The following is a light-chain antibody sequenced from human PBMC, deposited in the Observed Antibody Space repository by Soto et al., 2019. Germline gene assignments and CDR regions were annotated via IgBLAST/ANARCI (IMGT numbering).Light chain of an antibody. CDR2: AAS. CDR1: QSVSRSY. V-gene: IGKV3-20*01. CDR3: QQYGSSFT. J-gene: IGKJ3*01. Sequence: EIVLTQSPGTLSLSPGERATLSCRASQSVSRSYLAWYQQKPGQAPRLLIYAASSRATGIPDRFSGSGSGTDFTLTISRLEPGDFAVYYCQQYGSSFTFGPGTKVDIK.